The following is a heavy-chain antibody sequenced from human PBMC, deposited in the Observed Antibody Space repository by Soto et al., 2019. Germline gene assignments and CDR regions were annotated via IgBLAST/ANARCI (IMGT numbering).Heavy chain of an antibody. V-gene: IGHV3-33*01. Sequence: PGGSLRLSCAASGFTFSSYGMHWVRQAPGKGLEWVAVIWYDGSNKYYADSVKGRFTISRDNSKNTLYLQMNSLRAEDTAVYYCASGGSGSYYSESDYWGQGTLVTVSS. CDR1: GFTFSSYG. CDR2: IWYDGSNK. D-gene: IGHD3-10*01. CDR3: ASGGSGSYYSESDY. J-gene: IGHJ4*02.